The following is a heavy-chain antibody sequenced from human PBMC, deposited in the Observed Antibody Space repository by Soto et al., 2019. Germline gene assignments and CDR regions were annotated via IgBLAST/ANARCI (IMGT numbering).Heavy chain of an antibody. Sequence: QVTLKESGPVLVKPTETLTLTCTVPGFSLSNARMGVSWIRQPPGKALEWLAHIFSNDEKSYSTSLKSRLTISKDTSKSQVVLTMTNMDPVDTATYYCARIRAVAGSAEYFQHWGQGTLVTVSS. J-gene: IGHJ1*01. D-gene: IGHD6-19*01. CDR1: GFSLSNARMG. V-gene: IGHV2-26*01. CDR3: ARIRAVAGSAEYFQH. CDR2: IFSNDEK.